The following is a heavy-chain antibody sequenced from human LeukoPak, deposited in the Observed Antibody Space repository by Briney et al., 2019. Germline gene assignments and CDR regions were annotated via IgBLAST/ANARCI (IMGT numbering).Heavy chain of an antibody. D-gene: IGHD1-26*01. J-gene: IGHJ3*02. CDR1: GFTFSSYW. V-gene: IGHV3-74*01. CDR2: INSDGSST. Sequence: GGSLRLSCAAPGFTFSSYWMHWVRQAPGKGLVWVSRINSDGSSTSYADSVKGRFTISRDNAKNTLYLQMNSLRAEDTAVYYCARAFIAVGAFDIWGHGTMVTVSS. CDR3: ARAFIAVGAFDI.